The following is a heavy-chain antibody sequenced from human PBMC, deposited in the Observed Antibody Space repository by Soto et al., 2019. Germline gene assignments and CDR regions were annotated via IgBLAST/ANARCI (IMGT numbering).Heavy chain of an antibody. CDR2: ISSSGSPM. CDR1: GFTFSSYE. V-gene: IGHV3-48*03. J-gene: IGHJ6*02. Sequence: GGSLRLSCAASGFTFSSYEMNWVRQAPGKGLEWVSYISSSGSPMYYADSVKGRFTISRDNVRNSLYLQMNSLRAEDTAVYYCARLHCSSTNCSYNYYYGMDVWGQGTTVTVSS. CDR3: ARLHCSSTNCSYNYYYGMDV. D-gene: IGHD2-2*01.